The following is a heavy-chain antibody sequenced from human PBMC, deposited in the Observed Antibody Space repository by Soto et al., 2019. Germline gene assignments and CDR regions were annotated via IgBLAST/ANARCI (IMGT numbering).Heavy chain of an antibody. V-gene: IGHV4-61*01. CDR3: ARAYSSSKDWDYYYGMDV. CDR1: GGSVSSGSYY. D-gene: IGHD6-13*01. Sequence: SETLSLTCTVSGGSVSSGSYYWSWIRQPPGKGLEWIGYIYYSGSTNYNPSLKSRVTISVDTSKNQFSLKLSSVTAADTAVYYCARAYSSSKDWDYYYGMDVWGQGTTVTVSS. J-gene: IGHJ6*02. CDR2: IYYSGST.